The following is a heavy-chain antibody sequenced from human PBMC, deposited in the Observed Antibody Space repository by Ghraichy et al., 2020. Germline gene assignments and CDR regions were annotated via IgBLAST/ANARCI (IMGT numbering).Heavy chain of an antibody. D-gene: IGHD3-9*01. CDR3: AKVSYYDILTGYYANAYFDY. V-gene: IGHV3-23*01. CDR2: ISGSGGST. Sequence: GGSLRLSCAASGFTFSSYAMSWVRQAPGKGLEWVSAISGSGGSTYYADSVKGRFTISRDNSKNTLYLQMNSLRAEDTAVYYCAKVSYYDILTGYYANAYFDYWGQGTLVTVSS. J-gene: IGHJ4*02. CDR1: GFTFSSYA.